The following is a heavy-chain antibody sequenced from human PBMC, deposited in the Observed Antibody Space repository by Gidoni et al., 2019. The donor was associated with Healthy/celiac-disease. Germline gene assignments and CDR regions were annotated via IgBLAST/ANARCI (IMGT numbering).Heavy chain of an antibody. CDR1: GFTFSRYS. D-gene: IGHD3-3*01. CDR2: ISSISSYI. Sequence: EVQLVESGGGLVKPGGSLRLFCAASGFTFSRYSMNWVRQAPGKGLEWVSSISSISSYIYYADSVKGRFTISRDNAKNSLYLQMNSLRAEDTAVYYCARMDDFWSGYHFNYYYYYGMDVWGQGTTVTVSS. V-gene: IGHV3-21*01. CDR3: ARMDDFWSGYHFNYYYYYGMDV. J-gene: IGHJ6*02.